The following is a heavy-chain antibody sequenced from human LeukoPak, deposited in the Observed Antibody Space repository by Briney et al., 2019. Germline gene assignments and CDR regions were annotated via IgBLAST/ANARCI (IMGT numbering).Heavy chain of an antibody. CDR3: ARDRGRYYYDY. CDR2: ITSSSDTI. D-gene: IGHD1-26*01. V-gene: IGHV3-48*01. CDR1: GFTFSSYW. Sequence: GGSLRLSCAASGFTFSSYWMSWVRQAPGKGLEWVSHITSSSDTIIYADSVKGRFTISRDNAKNSLYLQMNSLRAEDTAVYYCARDRGRYYYDYWGQGTLVTVSS. J-gene: IGHJ4*02.